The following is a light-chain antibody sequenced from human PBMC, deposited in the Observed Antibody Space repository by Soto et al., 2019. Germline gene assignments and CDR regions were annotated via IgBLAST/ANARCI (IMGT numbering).Light chain of an antibody. CDR1: ALPKQY. Sequence: SYELTQPPSVSVSPGQTARITCSGDALPKQYAYWYQQKPGQAPVLVIYKDSERPSGIPERFSGSSSGTTVTLTISGVQAEDEADYYCQSADSGDTPVFGGGTKLTVL. J-gene: IGLJ2*01. CDR2: KDS. V-gene: IGLV3-25*03. CDR3: QSADSGDTPV.